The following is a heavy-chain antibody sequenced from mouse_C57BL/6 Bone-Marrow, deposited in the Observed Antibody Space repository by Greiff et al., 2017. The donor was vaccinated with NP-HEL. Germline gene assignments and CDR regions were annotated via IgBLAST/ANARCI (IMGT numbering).Heavy chain of an antibody. CDR2: ISNLAYSI. CDR3: ARQRRSCGYEEVYYAMDY. CDR1: GFTFSDYG. D-gene: IGHD2-2*01. V-gene: IGHV5-15*04. Sequence: EVKLVESGGGLVQPGGSLKLSCAASGFTFSDYGMAWVRQAPRKGPEWVAFISNLAYSIYYADTVTGRFTISRENAKNTLYLEMSSLRSEDTAMYYCARQRRSCGYEEVYYAMDYWGQGTSVTVSS. J-gene: IGHJ4*01.